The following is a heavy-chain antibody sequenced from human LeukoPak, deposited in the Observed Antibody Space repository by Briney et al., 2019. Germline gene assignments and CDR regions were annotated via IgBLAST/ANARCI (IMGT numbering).Heavy chain of an antibody. CDR2: MNPNSGNT. Sequence: ASVKVSYKASGYTFTSYDINWVRQATGQGLEWMGWMNPNSGNTGYAQKFQGRVTITRNTSISTAYMELSSLRSEDTAVYYCARGRKVRGVSGWFDPWGQGTLVTVSS. J-gene: IGHJ5*02. D-gene: IGHD3-10*01. CDR1: GYTFTSYD. CDR3: ARGRKVRGVSGWFDP. V-gene: IGHV1-8*03.